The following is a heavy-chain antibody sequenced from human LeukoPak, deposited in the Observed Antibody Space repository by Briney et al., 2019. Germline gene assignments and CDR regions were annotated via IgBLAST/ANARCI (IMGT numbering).Heavy chain of an antibody. CDR2: INSDGSST. CDR1: GFTFSSHW. J-gene: IGHJ3*02. CDR3: ARDADYGGSPDAFDI. V-gene: IGHV3-74*03. Sequence: GGSLRLSCAASGFTFSSHWMHWVRQAPGKGLVWVSRINSDGSSTTYADSVKGRFTISRDNAKNTLYLQMNSLRAEDTAVYYCARDADYGGSPDAFDIWGRGTIVTVSS. D-gene: IGHD4-23*01.